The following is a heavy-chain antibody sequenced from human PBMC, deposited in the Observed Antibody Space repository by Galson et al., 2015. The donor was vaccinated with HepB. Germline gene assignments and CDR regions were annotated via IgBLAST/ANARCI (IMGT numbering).Heavy chain of an antibody. D-gene: IGHD3-10*01. CDR2: ISYDGSNK. CDR3: ARDRVTMVRGVTHHPYGMDV. Sequence: SLRLSCAASGFTFSSYAMHWVRQAPGKGLEWVAVISYDGSNKYYADSVKGRFTISRDNSKNTLYLQMNSLRAEDTAVYYCARDRVTMVRGVTHHPYGMDVWGQGTTVTVSS. CDR1: GFTFSSYA. J-gene: IGHJ6*02. V-gene: IGHV3-30-3*01.